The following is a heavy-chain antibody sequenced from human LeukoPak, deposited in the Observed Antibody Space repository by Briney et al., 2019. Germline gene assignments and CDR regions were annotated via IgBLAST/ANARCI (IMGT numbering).Heavy chain of an antibody. D-gene: IGHD1-26*01. Sequence: GGSLRLSCAASGFAFTNFAMNWVRQAPGKGLEWVSAISGSGGSTYYADSVKGRFTISRDNSKNTLYLQMNSLRAEDTAVYYCAKGEVGATLPLFAFDIWGQGTMVTVSS. CDR2: ISGSGGST. J-gene: IGHJ3*02. V-gene: IGHV3-23*01. CDR3: AKGEVGATLPLFAFDI. CDR1: GFAFTNFA.